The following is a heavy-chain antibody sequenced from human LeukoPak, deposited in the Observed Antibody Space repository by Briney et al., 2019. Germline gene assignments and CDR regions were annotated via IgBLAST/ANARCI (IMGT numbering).Heavy chain of an antibody. D-gene: IGHD3-16*01. CDR3: ARDSDRVRGKSWFDP. CDR2: IWYDGSNK. CDR1: GFTFSSYG. J-gene: IGHJ5*02. V-gene: IGHV3-33*01. Sequence: GGSLRLSCAASGFTFSSYGMHWVRQAPGKGLEWVAVIWYDGSNKYYADSVKGRFTISRDNSKNTLYLQMNSLRAEDTAVYYCARDSDRVRGKSWFDPWGQGTLVTVSS.